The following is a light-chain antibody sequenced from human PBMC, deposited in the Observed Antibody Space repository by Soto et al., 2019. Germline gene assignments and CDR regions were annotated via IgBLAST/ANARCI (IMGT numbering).Light chain of an antibody. CDR2: GAS. CDR3: QQYGDSPL. Sequence: EIVMTQSPATLSVSPGDRATHSCRASQSISTKLAWYQQRPGQAPRLLIYGASIRATGIPDRFGGSGSGTDFTLTISRLEPEDFAVYYCQQYGDSPLFGPGTKVDIK. CDR1: QSISTK. J-gene: IGKJ3*01. V-gene: IGKV3-20*01.